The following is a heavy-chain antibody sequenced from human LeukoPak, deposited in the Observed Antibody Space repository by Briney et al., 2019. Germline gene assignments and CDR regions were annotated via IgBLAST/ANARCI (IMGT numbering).Heavy chain of an antibody. V-gene: IGHV3-30*01. CDR2: ISYDGSNK. Sequence: PGRSLRLSCAASGFTFSSYAMHWVRQAPGKGLEWVAVISYDGSNKYYADSVKGRFTISRDNSKNTLYLQMNSLRAEDTAVYYCARSPLHYWGQGTLVTVSS. CDR3: ARSPLHY. CDR1: GFTFSSYA. J-gene: IGHJ4*02. D-gene: IGHD2-21*01.